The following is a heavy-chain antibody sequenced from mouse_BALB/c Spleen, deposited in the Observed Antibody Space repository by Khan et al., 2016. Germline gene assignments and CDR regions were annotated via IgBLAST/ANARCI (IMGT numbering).Heavy chain of an antibody. Sequence: EVELVESGGGLVQPGGSRKLSCAASGFTFSSSGMHWVRQAPEKGLEWVAYISSGSSTIYYAATVKGRFTISRDNPKNTLFLQLTSLRSEDSAMFYCFSKWARNSYAMDYWGQGTSVTVSS. D-gene: IGHD1-3*01. CDR3: FSKWARNSYAMDY. V-gene: IGHV5-17*02. J-gene: IGHJ4*01. CDR2: ISSGSSTI. CDR1: GFTFSSSG.